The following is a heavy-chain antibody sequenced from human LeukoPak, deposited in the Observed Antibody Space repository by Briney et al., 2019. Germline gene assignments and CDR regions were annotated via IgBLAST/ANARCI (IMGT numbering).Heavy chain of an antibody. CDR2: IRSKAYGGTT. CDR1: GFTFGDYA. J-gene: IGHJ4*02. CDR3: TTYGSGRKFDY. V-gene: IGHV3-49*04. D-gene: IGHD3-10*01. Sequence: GGSLRLSCTASGFTFGDYAMSWVRQAPGKGLEWVGFIRSKAYGGTTEYAASVKGRFTISRDDSTNTLYLQMNSLKSKDTAVYYCTTYGSGRKFDYWGQGILVTVSS.